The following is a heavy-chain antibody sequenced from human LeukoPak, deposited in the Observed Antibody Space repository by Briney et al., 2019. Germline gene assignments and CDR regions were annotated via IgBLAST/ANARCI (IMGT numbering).Heavy chain of an antibody. Sequence: ASETLSLTCAVYGGSFSGYYWSWIRQPPGKGLEWIGEINHSGSTNYNPSLKSRVTISVDTSKNQFSLKLSSVTAADTAVYYCARHNDYYVVGGMDVWGQGTTVTVSS. CDR2: INHSGST. J-gene: IGHJ6*02. CDR3: ARHNDYYVVGGMDV. CDR1: GGSFSGYY. V-gene: IGHV4-34*01. D-gene: IGHD3-10*02.